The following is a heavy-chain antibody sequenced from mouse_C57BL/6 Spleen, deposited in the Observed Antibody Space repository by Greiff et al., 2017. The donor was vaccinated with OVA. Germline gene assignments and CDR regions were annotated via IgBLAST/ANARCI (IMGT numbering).Heavy chain of an antibody. V-gene: IGHV1-64*01. CDR3: ARTYGNRYAMDY. CDR2: IHPNSGST. CDR1: GYTFTSYW. Sequence: QVQLQQPGAELVKPGASVKLSCKASGYTFTSYWMHWVKQRPGQGLEWIGMIHPNSGSTNYNEKFKSKATLTVDKSSSTAYMQLSSLTSEDSAVYDCARTYGNRYAMDYWGQGTSVTVSS. J-gene: IGHJ4*01. D-gene: IGHD2-1*01.